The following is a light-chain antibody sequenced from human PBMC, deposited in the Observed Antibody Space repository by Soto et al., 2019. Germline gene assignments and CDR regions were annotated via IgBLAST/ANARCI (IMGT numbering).Light chain of an antibody. CDR3: QQHNNWPT. Sequence: EIVLTQSPATLSLSPGERASLTCRASQSVSNFLAWYQHKPGQAPRLLIYDASKRATGIPARFSGSGSGTDFTLTISSLEPEDFAVYFCQQHNNWPTFGQGTRLEIK. V-gene: IGKV3-11*01. J-gene: IGKJ5*01. CDR1: QSVSNF. CDR2: DAS.